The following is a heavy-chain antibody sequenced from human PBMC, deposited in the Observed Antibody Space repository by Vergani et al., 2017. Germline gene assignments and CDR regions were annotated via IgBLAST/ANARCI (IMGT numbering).Heavy chain of an antibody. J-gene: IGHJ4*02. V-gene: IGHV3-30*02. CDR1: GFILSHYD. Sequence: QVQLVESGGGVVQRGVSLRLSCATSGFILSHYDMQWIRQGPGKGLEFVAFIQFDGSNQYYADSVKGRFTLSRDFSKNTLYLQMNSLRTDDTATYCCAKHFRGWGIDYWGQGTQVIVSS. D-gene: IGHD3-16*01. CDR2: IQFDGSNQ. CDR3: AKHFRGWGIDY.